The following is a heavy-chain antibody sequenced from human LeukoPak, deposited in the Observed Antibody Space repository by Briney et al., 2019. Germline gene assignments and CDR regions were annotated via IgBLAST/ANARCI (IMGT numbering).Heavy chain of an antibody. D-gene: IGHD3-10*01. CDR2: INHSGST. CDR1: GGSFSGYY. Sequence: SETLSLSCAVYGGSFSGYYWSWIRQPPGKGLERIGEINHSGSTNYNPSLESRVTISVDTSTNQFSLKLSSVTAADTAVYYCARSRTYYYGSGGYYYYGMDVWGQGTTVTVSS. V-gene: IGHV4-34*01. CDR3: ARSRTYYYGSGGYYYYGMDV. J-gene: IGHJ6*02.